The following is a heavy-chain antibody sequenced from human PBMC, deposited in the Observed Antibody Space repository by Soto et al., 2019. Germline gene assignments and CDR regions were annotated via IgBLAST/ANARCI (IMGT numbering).Heavy chain of an antibody. CDR3: ARGGVVPAAPYLCFDP. CDR1: GYTFTSYD. Sequence: QVQLVQSGAEVKKPGASVKVSCKASGYTFTSYDINWVRQATGQGLEWMGWMNPTSGNTGYAQQFQGGVTMTRNTSISTAYMELSSLRSEDTAVYYCARGGVVPAAPYLCFDPWGQGTLVTVSS. V-gene: IGHV1-8*01. J-gene: IGHJ5*02. CDR2: MNPTSGNT. D-gene: IGHD2-2*01.